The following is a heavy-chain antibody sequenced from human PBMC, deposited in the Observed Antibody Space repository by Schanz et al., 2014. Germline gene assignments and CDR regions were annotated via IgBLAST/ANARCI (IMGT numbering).Heavy chain of an antibody. CDR3: ARAPGANASPYYFDY. J-gene: IGHJ4*02. Sequence: EVQLVESGGGLVKPGGSLRLSCAASGFTMRNEWMSWVRQAPGKGLEWVSGISWNSYSLLYADSVQGRFTISRDNAKNSLYLQMNSLRHDDTAFYYCARAPGANASPYYFDYWGQGSLVTVSS. CDR2: ISWNSYSL. D-gene: IGHD2-8*01. V-gene: IGHV3-9*01. CDR1: GFTMRNEW.